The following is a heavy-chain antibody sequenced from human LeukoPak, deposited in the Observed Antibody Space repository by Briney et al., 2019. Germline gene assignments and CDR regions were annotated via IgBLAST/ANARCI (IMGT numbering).Heavy chain of an antibody. D-gene: IGHD2-2*01. J-gene: IGHJ5*02. CDR1: GFTFSSYA. Sequence: GGSLRLSCAASGFTFSSYARSWVRQAPGKGLEWVSAISGSGGSTYYADSVKGRFTISRDNSKNTLYLQMNSLRAEDTAVYYCAKVSYCSSTSCYVFDPWGQGTLVTVSS. V-gene: IGHV3-23*01. CDR3: AKVSYCSSTSCYVFDP. CDR2: ISGSGGST.